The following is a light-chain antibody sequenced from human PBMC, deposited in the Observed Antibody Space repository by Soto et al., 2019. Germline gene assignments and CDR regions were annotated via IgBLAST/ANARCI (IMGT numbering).Light chain of an antibody. J-gene: IGLJ1*01. CDR3: SSYTSSITYV. Sequence: QSALTQPASVSGSPGQSITISCTGTSSDVGYFNHVSWYQQHPGKAPKLMIYDVSDRPSGVSNRFSGSKSANTASLTISGLQAEDEADYYCSSYTSSITYVFGTGTKVTVL. CDR2: DVS. V-gene: IGLV2-14*03. CDR1: SSDVGYFNH.